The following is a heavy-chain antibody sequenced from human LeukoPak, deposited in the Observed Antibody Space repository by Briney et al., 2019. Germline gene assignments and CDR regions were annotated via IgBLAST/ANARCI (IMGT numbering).Heavy chain of an antibody. CDR2: IYPGDSDT. CDR3: ARQTGPRGSSLV. J-gene: IGHJ6*04. CDR1: GYSITSYW. D-gene: IGHD1-14*01. Sequence: GKSLKISCKGSGYSITSYWIGLVRPMPGKVLEWVGIIYPGDSDTRYSPSFQVQVTVSAAKSIVTANLQWSSLKASDTAMYYCARQTGPRGSSLVWGKGTTVTVSS. V-gene: IGHV5-51*01.